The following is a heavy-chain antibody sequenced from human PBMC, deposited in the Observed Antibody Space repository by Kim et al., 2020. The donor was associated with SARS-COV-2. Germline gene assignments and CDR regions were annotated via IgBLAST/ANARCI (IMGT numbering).Heavy chain of an antibody. CDR1: GDSVSSNDAT. V-gene: IGHV6-1*01. D-gene: IGHD2-2*01. Sequence: SQTLSLTCAISGDSVSSNDATWNWVRQSPSGGLEWLGRTYYRSNWYNDYAVSMKSRMTINPDTSSNQFSLHLNSVTPEDTAVYFCARLRGTSWFDSWGQGTLVTVSS. CDR3: ARLRGTSWFDS. J-gene: IGHJ5*01. CDR2: TYYRSNWYN.